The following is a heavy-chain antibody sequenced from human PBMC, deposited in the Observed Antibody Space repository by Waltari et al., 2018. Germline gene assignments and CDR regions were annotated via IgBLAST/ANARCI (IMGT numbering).Heavy chain of an antibody. V-gene: IGHV4-39*07. D-gene: IGHD6-13*01. J-gene: IGHJ3*02. CDR1: RGSISSSSYY. Sequence: QLQLQESGPGLVKPSETLSLTCTVSRGSISSSSYYWGWIRPPPGKGLEWIGSIYYSGSTYYNPSLKSRVTISVDTSKNQFSLKLSSVTAADTAVYYCARVRGFRQQLVGAFDIWGQGTMVTVSS. CDR3: ARVRGFRQQLVGAFDI. CDR2: IYYSGST.